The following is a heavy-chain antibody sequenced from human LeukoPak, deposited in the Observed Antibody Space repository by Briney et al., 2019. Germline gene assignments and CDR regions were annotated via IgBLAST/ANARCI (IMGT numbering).Heavy chain of an antibody. CDR3: ATRSPHSGYDSFDY. D-gene: IGHD5-12*01. CDR1: GYSLSEFS. V-gene: IGHV1-24*01. CDR2: FAPEEGET. J-gene: IGHJ4*02. Sequence: ASVKVSCKVSGYSLSEFSMHWVRQAPGKGLEWMGGFAPEEGETRYAQKFQGRVTMTEDTSADTAYIELTSLTSEDTAVYYCATRSPHSGYDSFDYWGQGTLVTVSS.